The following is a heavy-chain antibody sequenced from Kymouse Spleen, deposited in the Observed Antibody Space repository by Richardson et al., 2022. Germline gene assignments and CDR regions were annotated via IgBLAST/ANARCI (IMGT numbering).Heavy chain of an antibody. CDR2: INWNGGST. D-gene: IGHD3-9*01. CDR1: GFTFDDYG. J-gene: IGHJ3*02. Sequence: EVQLVESGGGVVRPGGSLRLSCAASGFTFDDYGMSWVRQAPGKGLEWVSGINWNGGSTGYADSVKGRFTISRDNAKNSLYLQMNSLRAEDTALYYCARDYYDILTGYYNPDAFDIWGQGTMVTVSS. V-gene: IGHV3-20*d01. CDR3: ARDYYDILTGYYNPDAFDI.